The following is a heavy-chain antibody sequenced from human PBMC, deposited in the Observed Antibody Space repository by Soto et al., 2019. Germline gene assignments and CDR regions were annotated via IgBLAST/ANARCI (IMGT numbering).Heavy chain of an antibody. CDR1: GFPFSSYA. CDR3: AKASATGKSDGMDV. D-gene: IGHD7-27*01. J-gene: IGHJ6*02. Sequence: EVQLLESGGGLVQPGGSLRLSCVASGFPFSSYAMSWVRQTPGRGLECVSSISSGSNTYYTDSVRGRFTISRDNSKNSLYLQIISLRADDTALYYCAKASATGKSDGMDVWGQGTTVSVSS. V-gene: IGHV3-23*01. CDR2: ISSGSNT.